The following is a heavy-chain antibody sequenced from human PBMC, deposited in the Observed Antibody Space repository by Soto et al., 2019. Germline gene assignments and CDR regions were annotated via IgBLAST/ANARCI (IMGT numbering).Heavy chain of an antibody. D-gene: IGHD3-10*01. Sequence: QVQLQQWGAGLLKPSETLSLTCAVSGGSLGGFHWSWIRQPPGKGLEWIGEISRSGSTNYDPSLKRRFTVSMDTSRNQVSLNLSSVADADTAVYYCARGRTAALIETRLFRVLFDLWGHGNLVIVSS. J-gene: IGHJ4*01. CDR2: ISRSGST. CDR3: ARGRTAALIETRLFRVLFDL. V-gene: IGHV4-34*01. CDR1: GGSLGGFH.